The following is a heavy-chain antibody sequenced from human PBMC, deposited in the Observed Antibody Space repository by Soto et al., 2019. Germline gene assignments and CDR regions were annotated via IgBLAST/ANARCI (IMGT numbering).Heavy chain of an antibody. Sequence: SQNLSLTCAISGDSVSSNSAAWNWIRQSPSRGLEWLGRTYYRSKWYNDYAVSVKSRITINPDTSKNQFSLQLNSVTPEDTAVYYCAREGYSYDYYYYYFGMDVWGQGTTVTVSS. CDR1: GDSVSSNSAA. CDR3: AREGYSYDYYYYYFGMDV. CDR2: TYYRSKWYN. J-gene: IGHJ6*02. V-gene: IGHV6-1*01. D-gene: IGHD5-18*01.